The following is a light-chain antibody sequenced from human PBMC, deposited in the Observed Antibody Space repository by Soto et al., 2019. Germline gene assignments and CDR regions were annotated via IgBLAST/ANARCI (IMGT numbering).Light chain of an antibody. V-gene: IGKV1-5*03. CDR3: QHWVGYMWT. Sequence: DIHLTQSPSTLSASVGDRVTITCRASQSISSWLAWYQQKPGKAPKLLIYKASTLESGVPSRFSGSGSGTEFTLTISSLQPDDFATYCCQHWVGYMWTFGQGTKVEIK. CDR2: KAS. J-gene: IGKJ1*01. CDR1: QSISSW.